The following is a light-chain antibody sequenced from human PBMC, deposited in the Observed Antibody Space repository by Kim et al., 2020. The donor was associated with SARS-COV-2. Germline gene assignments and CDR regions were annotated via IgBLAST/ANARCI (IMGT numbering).Light chain of an antibody. CDR2: DVN. V-gene: IGLV2-14*04. J-gene: IGLJ3*02. Sequence: GQSFTISCTGSSSDVGGYNHVSWYQQHPDKVPKLMIYDVNKRPSGVSSRFSGSKSGNTASLTISGLQTEDEADYYCSSYADSTTWVFGGGTKVTVL. CDR1: SSDVGGYNH. CDR3: SSYADSTTWV.